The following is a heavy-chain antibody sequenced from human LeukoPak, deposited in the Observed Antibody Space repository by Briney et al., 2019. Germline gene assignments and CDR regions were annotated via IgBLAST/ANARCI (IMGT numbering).Heavy chain of an antibody. CDR1: GYTFTGYY. J-gene: IGHJ5*02. D-gene: IGHD3-16*02. CDR2: INPNSGGT. CDR3: ARGYYDYVWGSYRSNNWFDP. V-gene: IGHV1-2*02. Sequence: GSSVKVSCKASGYTFTGYYMHWVRQAPGQGLEWMGWINPNSGGTNYAQKFQGRVTMTRDTSISTAYMELSRLRSDDTAVYYCARGYYDYVWGSYRSNNWFDPRGQGTLVTVSS.